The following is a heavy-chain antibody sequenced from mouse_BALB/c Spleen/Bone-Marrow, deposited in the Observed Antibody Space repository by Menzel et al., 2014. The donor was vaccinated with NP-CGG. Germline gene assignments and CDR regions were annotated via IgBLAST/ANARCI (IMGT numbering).Heavy chain of an antibody. J-gene: IGHJ4*01. CDR3: ARVYPNAMDY. D-gene: IGHD2-1*01. CDR2: IDPANGNT. Sequence: VHVKRSEAELVKPGASVKLSCTASGFNIKDTYMHWVKQRPEQGLEWIGRIDPANGNTKYDPKFQGKATITADTSSNTAYLQLSSLTSEDTAVYYCARVYPNAMDYWGQGTSVTVSS. V-gene: IGHV14-3*02. CDR1: GFNIKDTY.